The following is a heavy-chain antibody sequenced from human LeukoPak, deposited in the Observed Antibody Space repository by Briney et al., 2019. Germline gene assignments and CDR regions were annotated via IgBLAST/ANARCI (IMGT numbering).Heavy chain of an antibody. D-gene: IGHD6-13*01. J-gene: IGHJ4*02. CDR1: GFTLGDYA. CDR2: IRRKANGGTA. V-gene: IGHV3-49*03. CDR3: TRGHRLEGQQLVLPDDY. Sequence: GGSLRLSCTTSGFTLGDYAMSWFRETPRKGLEWVGFIRRKANGGTAEYAASVKGRFTISRDDSESIANLRMNSLKIEDTAVYYCTRGHRLEGQQLVLPDDYWGQGTLVTVSS.